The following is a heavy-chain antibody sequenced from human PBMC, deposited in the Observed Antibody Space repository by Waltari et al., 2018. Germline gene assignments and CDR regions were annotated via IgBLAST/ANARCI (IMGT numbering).Heavy chain of an antibody. V-gene: IGHV3-66*02. CDR2: SYSGGST. J-gene: IGHJ4*02. CDR3: AKSMTRESHFDY. Sequence: EVQLVESGGGLVKPGGSLRLSCAASGFTFSNAWMGWVRQAPGKGLEWVSVSYSGGSTYYADSVKGRFTISRDNSKNTLYLQMNSLRAEDTAVYYCAKSMTRESHFDYWGQGTLVTVSS. CDR1: GFTFSNAW. D-gene: IGHD4-17*01.